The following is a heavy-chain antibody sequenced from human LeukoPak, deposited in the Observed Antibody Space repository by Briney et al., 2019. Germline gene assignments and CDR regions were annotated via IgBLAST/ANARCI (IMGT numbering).Heavy chain of an antibody. CDR2: INPSGGST. CDR1: GYTFTSYY. D-gene: IGHD6-13*01. Sequence: ASVKVSCKASGYTFTSYYMHWVRQAPGQGLEWMGIINPSGGSTSYAQKFQGRVTMTRDTSTSTVYMELSSLRSEDTAVYYCARDRDHSSHTYYYGMDVWGQGTTVTVSS. CDR3: ARDRDHSSHTYYYGMDV. V-gene: IGHV1-46*01. J-gene: IGHJ6*02.